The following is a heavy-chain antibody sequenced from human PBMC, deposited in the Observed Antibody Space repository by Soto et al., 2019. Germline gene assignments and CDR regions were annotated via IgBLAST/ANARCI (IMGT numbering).Heavy chain of an antibody. J-gene: IGHJ3*02. D-gene: IGHD7-27*01. V-gene: IGHV3-9*01. CDR2: ISWNSNSI. CDR1: GFTFSSYS. Sequence: GGSLRLSCAASGFTFSSYSMNWVRQAPGKGLEWVSGISWNSNSIDYADSVRGRFTMSRDNAKNSLHLQMNSLRVEDTALYYCAGGTWGNPFDIWGQGTMVTVSS. CDR3: AGGTWGNPFDI.